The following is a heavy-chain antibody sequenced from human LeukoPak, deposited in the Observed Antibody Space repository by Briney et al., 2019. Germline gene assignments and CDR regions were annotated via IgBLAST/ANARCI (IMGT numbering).Heavy chain of an antibody. CDR2: ISAYNGNT. D-gene: IGHD3-10*01. V-gene: IGHV1-18*01. CDR1: GYTFTSYG. J-gene: IGHJ6*02. Sequence: ASVKVSCKASGYTFTSYGISWVRQAPGQGLEWMGWISAYNGNTNYAQKLQGRVTMTTDTSTSTAYMELRSLRSDDTAVYYCARVTSYYTIYYYYGMDVWGQGTTVTVSS. CDR3: ARVTSYYTIYYYYGMDV.